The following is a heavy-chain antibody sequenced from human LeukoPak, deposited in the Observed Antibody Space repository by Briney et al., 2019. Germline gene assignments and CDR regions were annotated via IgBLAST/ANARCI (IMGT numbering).Heavy chain of an antibody. D-gene: IGHD1-26*01. CDR2: ISSSGNTI. V-gene: IGHV3-48*03. CDR1: GFTFSSYE. CDR3: AKGGVGRPEGETFDP. Sequence: GGSLRLSCAASGFTFSSYEMNWVRQAPGKGLEWVSYISSSGNTIYYADSVKGRFTISRDNAKNSLYLQMNSLRAEDTAVYYCAKGGVGRPEGETFDPWGQGTLVTVSS. J-gene: IGHJ5*02.